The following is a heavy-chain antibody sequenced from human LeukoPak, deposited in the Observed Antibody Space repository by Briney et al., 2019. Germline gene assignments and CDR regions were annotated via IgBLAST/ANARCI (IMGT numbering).Heavy chain of an antibody. V-gene: IGHV1-2*02. CDR1: GYTFTGYY. J-gene: IGHJ4*02. CDR3: ARDTLVGATDSIDY. D-gene: IGHD1-26*01. Sequence: AASVKVSCKASGYTFTGYYMHWVRQAPGQGLEWMGWINPNSGGTNYAQKFQGRVTMTRDTSISTAYMELSRLRSDDTAVYYCARDTLVGATDSIDYWGQGTLVTVSS. CDR2: INPNSGGT.